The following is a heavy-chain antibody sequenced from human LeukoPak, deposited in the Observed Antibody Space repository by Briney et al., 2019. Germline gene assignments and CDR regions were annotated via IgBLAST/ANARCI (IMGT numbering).Heavy chain of an antibody. D-gene: IGHD3-22*01. CDR3: ARAPRDSSSSNYMRRFDY. CDR1: GYSISSDNY. V-gene: IGHV4-38-2*01. Sequence: SETMSLTCAVSGYSISSDNYWVWIRQPPGQGLEWTGGIYHSGSTYYNPSLKSRVTMSVDTSKNQFSLKLSSVTAADTAVYYCARAPRDSSSSNYMRRFDYWGQPTLVTVSS. CDR2: IYHSGST. J-gene: IGHJ4*02.